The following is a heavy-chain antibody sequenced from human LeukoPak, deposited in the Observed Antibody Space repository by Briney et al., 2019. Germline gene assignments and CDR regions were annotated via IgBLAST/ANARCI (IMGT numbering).Heavy chain of an antibody. CDR2: IIPIFGTA. CDR3: ARVGDDCSSTSCPFDY. CDR1: GGTFSSYA. D-gene: IGHD2-2*01. Sequence: SVKVSCKASGGTFSSYAISWVRQAPGQGLEWMGGIIPIFGTANYAQKFQGRVTITADESTSTAYMELSSLRSEDTAVYYCARVGDDCSSTSCPFDYWGQGTLVTVSS. J-gene: IGHJ4*02. V-gene: IGHV1-69*13.